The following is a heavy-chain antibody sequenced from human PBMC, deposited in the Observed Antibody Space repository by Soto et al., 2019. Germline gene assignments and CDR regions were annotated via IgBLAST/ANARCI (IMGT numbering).Heavy chain of an antibody. CDR3: AKMSDGWYGAFHV. D-gene: IGHD6-19*01. Sequence: EVQLLESGGDLVQPGGSLRLSCAASGSTFSSHAMSWVRQAPGKGLEWVSVISGSGGSTFYADSVKGRFTISRDKSKNTLHLQMNSLRAEDTALYFCAKMSDGWYGAFHVWGQGTMVTVSS. CDR1: GSTFSSHA. CDR2: ISGSGGST. V-gene: IGHV3-23*01. J-gene: IGHJ3*01.